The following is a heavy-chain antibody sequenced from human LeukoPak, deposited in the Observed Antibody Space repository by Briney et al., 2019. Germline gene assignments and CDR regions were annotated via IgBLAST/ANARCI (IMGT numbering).Heavy chain of an antibody. CDR2: INHSGST. CDR1: GGSFSGYY. J-gene: IGHJ2*01. CDR3: VRGLGYCTGGSCYRYWYFDL. Sequence: SETLSLTCAVYGGSFSGYYWSWIRQPPGKGLEWIGEINHSGSTNYNPSLKSRVTISVDTSKNQFSLKLSSVTAADTAVYYRVRGLGYCTGGSCYRYWYFDLWGRGTLVTVSS. D-gene: IGHD2-15*01. V-gene: IGHV4-34*01.